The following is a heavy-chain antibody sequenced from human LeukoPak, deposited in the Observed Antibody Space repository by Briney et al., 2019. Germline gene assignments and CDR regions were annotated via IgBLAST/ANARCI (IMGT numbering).Heavy chain of an antibody. CDR2: IYHSGST. CDR3: ARSGLDDSSGYYQPEFDY. Sequence: SETLSLTCTVSGYSISSGYHWGWIRPPPGRGLEWIGSIYHSGSTYYNPSLKSRVTISVDTSKNQFSLKLSSVTAADTAAYYCARSGLDDSSGYYQPEFDYWGQGTLVTVSS. D-gene: IGHD3-22*01. CDR1: GYSISSGYH. V-gene: IGHV4-38-2*02. J-gene: IGHJ4*02.